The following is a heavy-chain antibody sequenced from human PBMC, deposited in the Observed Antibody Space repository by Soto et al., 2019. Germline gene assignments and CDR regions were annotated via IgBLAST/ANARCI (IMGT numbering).Heavy chain of an antibody. CDR1: GYSFSTYW. Sequence: GESLKISYKGCGYSFSTYWSGWVRQLPGQGLEWMGVMFPGDSDTRYSPSFQRQVTMSADPSTNTAYLEWSSLRAEDTAVYYCARDSGYSYYYGMDVWGQGTTVTVSS. CDR2: MFPGDSDT. D-gene: IGHD3-22*01. V-gene: IGHV5-51*01. CDR3: ARDSGYSYYYGMDV. J-gene: IGHJ6*02.